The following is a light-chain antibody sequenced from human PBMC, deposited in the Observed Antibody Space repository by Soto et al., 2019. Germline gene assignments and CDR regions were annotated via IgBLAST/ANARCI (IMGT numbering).Light chain of an antibody. Sequence: SQMTQSPFTLSASIGDTVTITCRASQSISSWLAWYQQKPGKAPKLLIHKASSLESGVPSRFSGSGSGTEFTLTISSLQPDDFATYYCQQYNSYSWTFGQGTKV. J-gene: IGKJ1*01. CDR1: QSISSW. V-gene: IGKV1-5*03. CDR2: KAS. CDR3: QQYNSYSWT.